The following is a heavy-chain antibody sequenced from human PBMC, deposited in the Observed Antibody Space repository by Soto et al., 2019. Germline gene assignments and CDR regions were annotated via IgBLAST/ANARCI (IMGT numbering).Heavy chain of an antibody. CDR1: GFTFSKYA. J-gene: IGHJ6*02. CDR3: ARDFVVGGPTINYYYGMDV. D-gene: IGHD1-26*01. CDR2: ISYNGGGT. Sequence: GGSLRLSCAAPGFTFSKYAMTWARQAPGKGLEWVSAISYNGGGTYYVDSVKGRFTVSRDNSKNTLYLQMHSLRAEDTAVYYCARDFVVGGPTINYYYGMDVWGQGTTVTVSS. V-gene: IGHV3-23*01.